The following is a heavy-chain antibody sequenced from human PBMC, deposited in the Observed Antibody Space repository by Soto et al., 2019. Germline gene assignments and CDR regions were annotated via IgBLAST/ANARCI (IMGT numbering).Heavy chain of an antibody. CDR2: ISWDGGST. J-gene: IGHJ4*02. CDR3: ASDRVTIFGVVIIPSDY. V-gene: IGHV3-43*01. CDR1: GFTFDDYT. Sequence: GGSLRLSCAASGFTFDDYTMHWVRQAPGKGLEWVSLISWDGGSTYYADSVKGRFTISRDNSKNTLYLQMNSLRAEDTAVYYCASDRVTIFGVVIIPSDYWGQGTLVTVSS. D-gene: IGHD3-3*01.